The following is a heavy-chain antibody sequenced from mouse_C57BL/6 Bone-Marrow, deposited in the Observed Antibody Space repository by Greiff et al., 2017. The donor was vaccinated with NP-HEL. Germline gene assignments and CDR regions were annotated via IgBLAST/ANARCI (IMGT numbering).Heavy chain of an antibody. CDR1: GFTFSSYG. CDR3: ARYPFAY. V-gene: IGHV5-6*01. CDR2: ISSGGSYT. J-gene: IGHJ3*01. Sequence: EVQRVESGGDLVKPGGSLKLSCAASGFTFSSYGMSWVRQTPDKRLEWVATISSGGSYTYYPDSVKGRFTISRDNAKNTLYLQMSSLKSEDTAMYYCARYPFAYWGQGTLVTVSA.